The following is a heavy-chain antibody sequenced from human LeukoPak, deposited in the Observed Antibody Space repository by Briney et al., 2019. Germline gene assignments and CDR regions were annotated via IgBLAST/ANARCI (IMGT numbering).Heavy chain of an antibody. CDR3: AGATGTGTTPFDP. CDR1: GYTFTGYY. Sequence: GASVKASCKASGYTFTGYYMHWVRQAPGQGLEWMGRINPNSGGTNYAQKFQGRVTMTRDTSISTAYMELSRLRSDDTAVYYCAGATGTGTTPFDPWGQGTLVTVSS. J-gene: IGHJ5*02. V-gene: IGHV1-2*06. D-gene: IGHD1-7*01. CDR2: INPNSGGT.